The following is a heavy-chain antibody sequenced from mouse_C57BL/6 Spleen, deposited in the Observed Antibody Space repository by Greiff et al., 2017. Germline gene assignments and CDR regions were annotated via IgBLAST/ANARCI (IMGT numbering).Heavy chain of an antibody. D-gene: IGHD1-1*01. CDR1: GYTFTDYE. V-gene: IGHV1-15*01. CDR2: IDPETGGT. Sequence: VQLQQSGAELVRPGASVTLSCKASGYTFTDYEMHWVKQTPVHGLEWIGAIDPETGGTAYNQKFKGKAILTADKSSSTAYMELRSLTSEDSAVYYCTRLYYGSTYAMDYWGQGTSVTVSS. J-gene: IGHJ4*01. CDR3: TRLYYGSTYAMDY.